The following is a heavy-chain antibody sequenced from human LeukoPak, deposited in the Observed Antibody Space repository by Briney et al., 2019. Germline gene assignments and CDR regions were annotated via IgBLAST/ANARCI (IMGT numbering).Heavy chain of an antibody. CDR3: ARGPSSPLTH. Sequence: GGSLRLSCAASGFTFSSYEMNWVRQAPGKGLEWVSYISSSGSTIYYADSVKGRFTISRDNAKNSLYLQMDSLRAEHTAVYYCARGPSSPLTHWGQGTLVTVSS. CDR2: ISSSGSTI. V-gene: IGHV3-48*03. CDR1: GFTFSSYE. D-gene: IGHD6-6*01. J-gene: IGHJ4*02.